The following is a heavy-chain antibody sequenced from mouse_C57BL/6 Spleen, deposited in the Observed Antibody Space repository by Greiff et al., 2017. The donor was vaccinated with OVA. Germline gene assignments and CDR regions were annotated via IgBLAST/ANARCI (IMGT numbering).Heavy chain of an antibody. D-gene: IGHD1-1*01. CDR3: ASLYYGSSYAMDY. V-gene: IGHV2-6*01. Sequence: VQRVESGPGLVAPSQSLSITCTVSGFSLTSYGVDWVRQSPGKGLEWLGVIWGVGSTNYNSALKSRLSISKDNSKSQVFLKMNSLQTDDTAMYYCASLYYGSSYAMDYWGQGTSVTVSS. CDR1: GFSLTSYG. CDR2: IWGVGST. J-gene: IGHJ4*01.